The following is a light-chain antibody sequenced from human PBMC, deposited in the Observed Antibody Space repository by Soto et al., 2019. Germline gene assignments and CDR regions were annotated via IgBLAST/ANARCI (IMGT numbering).Light chain of an antibody. CDR2: DAS. Sequence: EIVLTQSPASLSVSPGERATLSCRASESVRNFLAWYQQKPGQAPRLLIFDASNRATGIPARFSGSGSGTDYTLTIRSLEPEDFAVYYCQHRSVWPVTFGQGTRLEIK. CDR3: QHRSVWPVT. V-gene: IGKV3-11*01. CDR1: ESVRNF. J-gene: IGKJ5*01.